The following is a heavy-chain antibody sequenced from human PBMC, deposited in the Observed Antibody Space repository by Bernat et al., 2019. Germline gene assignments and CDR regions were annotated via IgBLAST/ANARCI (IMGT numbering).Heavy chain of an antibody. J-gene: IGHJ2*01. V-gene: IGHV3-30*18. CDR2: ISFDGSDK. CDR3: AKDLGAWISGWYFDL. Sequence: QVQLVESGGGVVQPGRSLRLSCAASGFILSSYGMHWVRQAQGKGLEWVAVISFDGSDKYYADSVKGRFTISRDNSKNTLYLQMSSLRVEDTAVYYCAKDLGAWISGWYFDLWGRGTLVTVSS. CDR1: GFILSSYG. D-gene: IGHD2-2*03.